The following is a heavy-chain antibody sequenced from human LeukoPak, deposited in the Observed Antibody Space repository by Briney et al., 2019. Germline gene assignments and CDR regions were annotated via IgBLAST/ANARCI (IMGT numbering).Heavy chain of an antibody. V-gene: IGHV3-23*01. D-gene: IGHD2-2*02. Sequence: PGGSLRLSCAASGFTFSSYAMSWVRQAPGTGLEWVSAISGSGGSTYYADSVKGRFTISRDNSKNTLYLQMNSLRAEDTAVYYCATMDCSSTSCYTSDWFDPWGQGTLVTVSS. J-gene: IGHJ5*02. CDR3: ATMDCSSTSCYTSDWFDP. CDR2: ISGSGGST. CDR1: GFTFSSYA.